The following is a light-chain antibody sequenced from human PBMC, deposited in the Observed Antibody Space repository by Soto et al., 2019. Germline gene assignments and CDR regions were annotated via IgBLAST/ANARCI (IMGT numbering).Light chain of an antibody. V-gene: IGLV2-8*01. CDR1: SSDVGAYSY. CDR2: EVS. CDR3: SSYAGSNNFVV. Sequence: QSALTQPPSASGSPGQSVTISCTGTSSDVGAYSYVSWYQQHPGKAPKLMIYEVSKRPSGVPDRFSGFKSGNTASLTVSGLQAEDEADYYCSSYAGSNNFVVFGGGTKLTVL. J-gene: IGLJ2*01.